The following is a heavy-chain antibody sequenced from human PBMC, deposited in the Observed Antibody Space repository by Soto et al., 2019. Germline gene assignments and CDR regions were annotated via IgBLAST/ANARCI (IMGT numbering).Heavy chain of an antibody. J-gene: IGHJ4*02. Sequence: ASVKVSCKASGYTFTSYGISWVRQAPGQGLEWMGWISAYNGNTNYAQKLQGRVTMTTDTSTSTAYMELRSLRSDDTAVYYCARDLKDIVVVVAATASAGDYWGQGTLVTVSS. CDR2: ISAYNGNT. CDR3: ARDLKDIVVVVAATASAGDY. V-gene: IGHV1-18*01. D-gene: IGHD2-15*01. CDR1: GYTFTSYG.